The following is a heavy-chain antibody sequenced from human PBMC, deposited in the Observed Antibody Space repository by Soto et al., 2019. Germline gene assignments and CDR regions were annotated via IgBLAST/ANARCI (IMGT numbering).Heavy chain of an antibody. CDR3: ARDLPESSSWYLPPNIDY. V-gene: IGHV4-59*01. CDR2: IYYSGST. Sequence: SETLSLTCTVSGGSISSYYWSWIRQPPGKGLEWIGYIYYSGSTNYNPSLKSRVTISVDTSKNQFSLKLSSVTAADTAVYYCARDLPESSSWYLPPNIDYWGQGNLVTVSS. CDR1: GGSISSYY. J-gene: IGHJ4*02. D-gene: IGHD6-13*01.